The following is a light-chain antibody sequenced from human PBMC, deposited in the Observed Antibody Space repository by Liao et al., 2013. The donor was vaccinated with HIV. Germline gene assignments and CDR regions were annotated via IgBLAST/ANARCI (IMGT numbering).Light chain of an antibody. CDR3: QAWDSSTWV. CDR1: NIGSKS. CDR2: YDG. V-gene: IGLV3-21*01. J-gene: IGLJ3*02. Sequence: SYELTQPPAVSVAPGKTARITCGGNNIGSKSVHWYQQKPGQAPVLVVYYDGDRPSGIPERFSGSNSGNTATLTISGTQAMDEADYYCQAWDSSTWVFGGGTKLTVL.